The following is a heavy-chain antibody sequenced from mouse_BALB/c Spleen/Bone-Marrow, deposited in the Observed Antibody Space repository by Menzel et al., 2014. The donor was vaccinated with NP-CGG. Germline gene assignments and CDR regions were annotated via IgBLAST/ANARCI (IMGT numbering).Heavy chain of an antibody. V-gene: IGHV7-3*02. CDR3: ARDDYRYDGWYFDV. J-gene: IGHJ1*01. D-gene: IGHD2-14*01. Sequence: EVKLMESGGGLVQPGGSLRLSCATPGFTFTDYYMSWVRQPPGKALEWLGFIRNKANGYTTEYSASVKGRFTISRDNSQSILYLQMNTLRAEDSATYYCARDDYRYDGWYFDVWGAGTTVTVSS. CDR1: GFTFTDYY. CDR2: IRNKANGYTT.